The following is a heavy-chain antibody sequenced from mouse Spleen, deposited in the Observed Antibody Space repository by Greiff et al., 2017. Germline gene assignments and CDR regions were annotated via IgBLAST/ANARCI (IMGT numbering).Heavy chain of an antibody. V-gene: IGHV5-4*03. CDR2: ISDGGSYT. CDR1: GFTFSSYA. CDR3: DRGYAMGY. J-gene: IGHJ4*01. Sequence: EVKLMESGGGLVKPGGSLKLSCAASGFTFSSYAMSWVRQTPEKRLEWVATISDGGSYTYYPDNVKGRFTISRDNAKNNLYLQMSHLKSEDTAMFYCDRGYAMGYWGQGASVHVSS.